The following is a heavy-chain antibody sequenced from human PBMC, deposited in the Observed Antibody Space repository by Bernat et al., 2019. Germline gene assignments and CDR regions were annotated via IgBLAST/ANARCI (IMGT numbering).Heavy chain of an antibody. Sequence: EVQLVEFGGGLVKPGGSLRLSCAASGFTFSNVWMSWVRQAPGKGLEWVGRIKSRTDGGTIEYAAPVKGRFTISRDDSKDMVFFQMNGLKSEDTAVYYSTTGDTIWGQGTLVTVSS. CDR3: TTGDTI. D-gene: IGHD3-9*01. CDR2: IKSRTDGGTI. CDR1: GFTFSNVW. J-gene: IGHJ4*02. V-gene: IGHV3-15*01.